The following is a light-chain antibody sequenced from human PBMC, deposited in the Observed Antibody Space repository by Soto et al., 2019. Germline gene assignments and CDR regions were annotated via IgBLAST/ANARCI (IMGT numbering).Light chain of an antibody. CDR2: GAS. J-gene: IGKJ1*01. V-gene: IGKV3-15*01. CDR3: QQYETYSGT. CDR1: QSVSSN. Sequence: EIVMTQSPATLSVSTGERATLSCRASQSVSSNLAWYQQKPGQAPSLLIYGASTRATGTPARFSVIVSGTELTINLSSLQSEDGETYYGQQYETYSGTFGQGTKVDI.